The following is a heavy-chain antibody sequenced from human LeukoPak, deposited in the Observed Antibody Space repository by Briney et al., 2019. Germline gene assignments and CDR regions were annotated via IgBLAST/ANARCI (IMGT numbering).Heavy chain of an antibody. Sequence: SETLSLTCTVSGGSMTNQYWSWIRQPPGKGLEWIGYIYYSGSTNYNPSLKSRVTISVDTSKNQFSLKLSSVTAADTAVYYCASGGGSSVDYYGMDVWGQGTTVTVSS. CDR2: IYYSGST. J-gene: IGHJ6*02. D-gene: IGHD3-16*01. CDR3: ASGGGSSVDYYGMDV. V-gene: IGHV4-59*11. CDR1: GGSMTNQY.